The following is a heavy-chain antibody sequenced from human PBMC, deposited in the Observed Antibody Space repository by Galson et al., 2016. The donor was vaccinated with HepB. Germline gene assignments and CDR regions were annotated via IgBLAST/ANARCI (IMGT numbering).Heavy chain of an antibody. CDR1: GLTFTGYF. CDR3: AAYLWAAHRPYFDF. Sequence: ETLSLTCGVDGLTFTGYFWSWMRQVPGKGLEWLGEIHHTGSTNYNPSVESRISITVDTSKRQISLTLTSVTAADTALYYCAAYLWAAHRPYFDFWSQGSLVAVSS. CDR2: IHHTGST. V-gene: IGHV4-34*08. D-gene: IGHD3-16*01. J-gene: IGHJ4*02.